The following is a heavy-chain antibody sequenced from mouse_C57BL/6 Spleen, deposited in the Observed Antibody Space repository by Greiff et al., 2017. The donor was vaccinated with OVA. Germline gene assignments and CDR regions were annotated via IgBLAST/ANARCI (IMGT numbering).Heavy chain of an antibody. CDR3: ASRYDYDEEGNFDY. Sequence: VQLQQSGPVLVKPGASVKMSCKASGYTFTDYYMNWVKQSHGKSLEWIGVINPYNGGTSYNQKFKGKATLTVDKSSSTAYMELNSLTSEDSAVYYCASRYDYDEEGNFDYWGQGTTLTVSS. J-gene: IGHJ2*01. D-gene: IGHD2-4*01. CDR1: GYTFTDYY. CDR2: INPYNGGT. V-gene: IGHV1-19*01.